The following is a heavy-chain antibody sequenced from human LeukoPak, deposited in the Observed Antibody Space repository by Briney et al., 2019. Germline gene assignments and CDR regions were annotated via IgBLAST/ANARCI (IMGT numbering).Heavy chain of an antibody. CDR1: GGSISSSSYY. CDR3: ARHAQYPHGYSYGYDWYFDL. D-gene: IGHD5-18*01. V-gene: IGHV4-39*01. CDR2: IYYSGST. Sequence: SETLSLTCTVSGGSISSSSYYWGWIRQPPGKGLEWIGSIYYSGSTYYNPSLKSRVTISVDTSKNQFSLKLSSVTAADTAVYYSARHAQYPHGYSYGYDWYFDLWGRGTLVTVSS. J-gene: IGHJ2*01.